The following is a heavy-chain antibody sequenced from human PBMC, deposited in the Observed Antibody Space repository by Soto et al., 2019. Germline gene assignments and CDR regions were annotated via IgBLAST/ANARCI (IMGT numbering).Heavy chain of an antibody. Sequence: EVQVLESGGGLVQPGGSLRLSCAASGFTFSSYAMSWVRQAPGKGLEWVSAISGSGTSTYYADSVKGRFTISRDNSQKTLFLQMNSLRADDTAVYYCAKSTRVTPEALDMWVQGTMVTVSS. CDR1: GFTFSSYA. CDR2: ISGSGTST. J-gene: IGHJ3*02. D-gene: IGHD4-4*01. CDR3: AKSTRVTPEALDM. V-gene: IGHV3-23*01.